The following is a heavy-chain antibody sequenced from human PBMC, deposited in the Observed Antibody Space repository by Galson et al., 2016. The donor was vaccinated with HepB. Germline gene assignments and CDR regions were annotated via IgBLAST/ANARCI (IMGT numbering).Heavy chain of an antibody. V-gene: IGHV3-33*08. Sequence: SLRLSCAVSGFTVSNNYMSWVRQAPGKGLEWVAVIWFDGTLKYYGDSVRGRFTISRDDSQNTLYLQMNSLRAEDTAVYYCARGRPYCSSTSCYPTYYYYYGMDVWGQGTTVTVSS. CDR2: IWFDGTLK. J-gene: IGHJ6*02. CDR1: GFTVSNNY. D-gene: IGHD2-2*01. CDR3: ARGRPYCSSTSCYPTYYYYYGMDV.